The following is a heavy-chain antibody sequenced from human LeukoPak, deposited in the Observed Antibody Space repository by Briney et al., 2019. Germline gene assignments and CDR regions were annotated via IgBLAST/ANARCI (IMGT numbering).Heavy chain of an antibody. J-gene: IGHJ4*02. V-gene: IGHV4-59*08. D-gene: IGHD1-26*01. CDR2: IYYSGST. CDR1: GGSTSSYY. Sequence: PSETLSLTCTVSGGSTSSYYWSWIRQPPGKGLEWIGYIYYSGSTNYNPSLKSRVTISVDTSKNQFSLKLSSVTAADTAVYYCGSRIVGALNYWGQGTLVTVSS. CDR3: GSRIVGALNY.